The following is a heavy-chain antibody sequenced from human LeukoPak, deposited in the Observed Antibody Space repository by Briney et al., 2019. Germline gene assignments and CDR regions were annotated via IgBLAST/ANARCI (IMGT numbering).Heavy chain of an antibody. Sequence: ASVNVSCKASGYTFNSYDIHWVRQATGQGLEWMGWMNPNSGNTGYAQKFQGRVTMTRNTSISTAYMELSSLRSEDTAVYYCARRSQAGGTGIGYWGQGTLVTVSS. CDR2: MNPNSGNT. V-gene: IGHV1-8*01. CDR3: ARRSQAGGTGIGY. CDR1: GYTFNSYD. J-gene: IGHJ4*02. D-gene: IGHD6-19*01.